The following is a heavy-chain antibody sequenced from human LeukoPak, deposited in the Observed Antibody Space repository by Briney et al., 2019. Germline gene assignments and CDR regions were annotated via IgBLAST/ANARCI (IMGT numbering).Heavy chain of an antibody. CDR1: GFTFTSYA. D-gene: IGHD3-10*01. J-gene: IGHJ4*02. CDR2: ISSSSSHI. CDR3: SDVSGSY. V-gene: IGHV3-21*01. Sequence: GGSLRLSRAASGFTFTSYAMNWVRQAPGKGLEWVSFISSSSSHIYYADSVKGRFTISRDNAKNSLYLQMNSLRAEDTAVYYCSDVSGSYWGQGTLVTVSS.